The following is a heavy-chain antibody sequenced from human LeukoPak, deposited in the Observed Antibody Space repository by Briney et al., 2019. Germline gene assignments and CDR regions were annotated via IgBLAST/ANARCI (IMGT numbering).Heavy chain of an antibody. V-gene: IGHV1-69*04. CDR1: GGTFSSYA. CDR3: ARAIEMATIAWYFDY. Sequence: GASVKVPCKASGGTFSSYAISWVRQAPGQGLEWMGRIIPIFGIANYAQKFQGRVTITADKSTSTAYMELSSLRSEDTAVYYCARAIEMATIAWYFDYWGQGTLVTVSS. D-gene: IGHD5-24*01. J-gene: IGHJ4*02. CDR2: IIPIFGIA.